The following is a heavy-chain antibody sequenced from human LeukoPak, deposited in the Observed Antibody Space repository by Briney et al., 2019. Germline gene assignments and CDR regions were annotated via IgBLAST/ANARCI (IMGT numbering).Heavy chain of an antibody. Sequence: ASVKVSCKASGYTFTSYYMHWVRQAPGQGLEWMGIINPSGGSTSYAQKFQGRVTMTRDTSTSTAYMELSSLRSEDTAVYYCARDGTKGSSSSMYYYYMDVWGKGTTVTISS. CDR1: GYTFTSYY. CDR3: ARDGTKGSSSSMYYYYMDV. D-gene: IGHD6-6*01. J-gene: IGHJ6*03. CDR2: INPSGGST. V-gene: IGHV1-46*01.